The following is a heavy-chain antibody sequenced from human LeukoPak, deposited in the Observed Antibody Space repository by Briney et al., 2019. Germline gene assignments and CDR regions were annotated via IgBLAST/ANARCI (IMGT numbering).Heavy chain of an antibody. Sequence: GGSLRLSCAASGFTFSSYWMHWVRQAPGKGLVWVSRTNSDGSSTSNADSVKGRFTISRDNAKNTLYLQMNSLRAEDTAAYYCARGIAVAGTGDYWGQGTLVTVSS. CDR1: GFTFSSYW. CDR2: TNSDGSST. J-gene: IGHJ4*02. V-gene: IGHV3-74*01. D-gene: IGHD6-19*01. CDR3: ARGIAVAGTGDY.